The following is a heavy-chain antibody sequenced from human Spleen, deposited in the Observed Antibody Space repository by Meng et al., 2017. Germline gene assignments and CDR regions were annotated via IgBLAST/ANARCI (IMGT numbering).Heavy chain of an antibody. D-gene: IGHD2-21*02. CDR1: GGTFSSYA. CDR3: ARDEGEYCGGDCYPWAF. V-gene: IGHV1-69*05. CDR2: IIPIFGTA. Sequence: SVKVSCKASGGTFSSYAISWVRQAPGQGLEWMGGIIPIFGTANYAQKFQGRVTITTDESTSTAYMELRSLRSDDTAVYYCARDEGEYCGGDCYPWAFWGQGTLVTVSS. J-gene: IGHJ4*02.